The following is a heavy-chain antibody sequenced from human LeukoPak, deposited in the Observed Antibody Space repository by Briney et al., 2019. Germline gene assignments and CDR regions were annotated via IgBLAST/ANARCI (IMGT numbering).Heavy chain of an antibody. CDR2: IYKSGST. D-gene: IGHD6-13*01. CDR1: GGSIGSYY. Sequence: SETLSPTCTLAGGSIGSYYWRWVRQPAGKGLEWIVHIYKSGSTNYNPSLKGRVTMSVATSKNQFSLHLSSVTAADTAGYYCARSAFLVTAPGLYYFDYWGQGTLVAVSS. V-gene: IGHV4-4*07. CDR3: ARSAFLVTAPGLYYFDY. J-gene: IGHJ4*02.